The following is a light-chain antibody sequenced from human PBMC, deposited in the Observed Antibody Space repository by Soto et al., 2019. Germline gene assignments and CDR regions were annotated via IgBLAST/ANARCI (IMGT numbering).Light chain of an antibody. V-gene: IGLV2-14*01. CDR2: DVS. J-gene: IGLJ2*01. CDR1: NRDVGGYNY. Sequence: QSALTQPASVSGSPGQSITISCTGTNRDVGGYNYVSCYQQHPGKAPKLMIYDVSNRPSGVSNRFSGSKSGNTASLIISGLQAEDEADYYCSSYTSRSTLVVFGGGTKLTVL. CDR3: SSYTSRSTLVV.